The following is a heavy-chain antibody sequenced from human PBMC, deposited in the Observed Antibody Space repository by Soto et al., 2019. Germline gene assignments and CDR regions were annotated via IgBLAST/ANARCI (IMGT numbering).Heavy chain of an antibody. CDR3: AREFPGIYGGSRVCALDI. V-gene: IGHV3-48*02. J-gene: IGHJ3*02. Sequence: GGSLRLSCAASGFTFSSYSMNWVRQAPGKGLEWVSYISSSSSTIYYADSVKGRFTISRDNAKNSLYLQMNSLRDEDTAVYYCAREFPGIYGGSRVCALDIWGQGTMVTVSS. CDR1: GFTFSSYS. CDR2: ISSSSSTI. D-gene: IGHD3-10*01.